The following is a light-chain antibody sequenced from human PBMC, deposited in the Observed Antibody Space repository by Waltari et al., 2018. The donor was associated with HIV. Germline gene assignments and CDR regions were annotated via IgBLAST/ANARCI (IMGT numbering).Light chain of an antibody. CDR3: AAWDDSLSGVV. J-gene: IGLJ2*01. CDR2: RNN. Sequence: QSVLTQPPSASGTPGQRVTISCSGRSPNIGSNYVYCYQPLPGTAPKLLIYRNNQRPSGVPDRFSGSKSGTSASLAISGLRSEDEADYYCAAWDDSLSGVVFGGGTKLTVL. CDR1: SPNIGSNY. V-gene: IGLV1-47*01.